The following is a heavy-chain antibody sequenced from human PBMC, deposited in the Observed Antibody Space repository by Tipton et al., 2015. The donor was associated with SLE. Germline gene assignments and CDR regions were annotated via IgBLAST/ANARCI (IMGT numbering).Heavy chain of an antibody. J-gene: IGHJ4*02. Sequence: SLRLSCAASGFSFHGYAMHWVRQAPGKGLEWVALINWDGDRTSYADSVKGRFTISRDNSKNSLYLQMNSLRPEDTARYYCTKDFDTTGYLLFFFDHWGQGTLVSVSS. CDR2: INWDGDRT. D-gene: IGHD3-9*01. CDR1: GFSFHGYA. CDR3: TKDFDTTGYLLFFFDH. V-gene: IGHV3-43D*03.